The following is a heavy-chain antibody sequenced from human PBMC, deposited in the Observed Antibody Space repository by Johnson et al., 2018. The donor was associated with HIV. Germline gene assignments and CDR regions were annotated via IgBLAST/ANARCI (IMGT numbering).Heavy chain of an antibody. CDR1: AFTFSNYW. V-gene: IGHV3-7*01. CDR2: IKQDGSER. Sequence: VQLVESGGGLVQPGGSLRLSCAASAFTFSNYWMNWVRQAPGKGLEWVANIKQDGSERYYVDSVKGRFTISRDNAKNSLYLQMNSLRAEDTAVYYCARDVYYYDSSEEGAFDIWGQGTMVTVSS. J-gene: IGHJ3*02. D-gene: IGHD3-22*01. CDR3: ARDVYYYDSSEEGAFDI.